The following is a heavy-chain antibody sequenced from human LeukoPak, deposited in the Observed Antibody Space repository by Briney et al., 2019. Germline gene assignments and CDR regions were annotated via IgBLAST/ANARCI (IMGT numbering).Heavy chain of an antibody. J-gene: IGHJ4*02. D-gene: IGHD3-22*01. CDR2: INPSGGST. Sequence: ASVKVSCKASGYTFTSYYMHWVRQAPGQGLEWMGIINPSGGSTSYAQKFQGRVTMTRDTSTSTVYMELRSLRSDDTAVYYCARDDSSGYYYFDYWGQGTLVTVSS. CDR1: GYTFTSYY. CDR3: ARDDSSGYYYFDY. V-gene: IGHV1-46*01.